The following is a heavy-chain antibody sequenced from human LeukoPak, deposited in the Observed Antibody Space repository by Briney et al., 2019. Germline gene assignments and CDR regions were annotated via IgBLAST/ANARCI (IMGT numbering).Heavy chain of an antibody. CDR2: ISSSSSYI. J-gene: IGHJ4*02. CDR3: ARGLGGNSDY. D-gene: IGHD4-23*01. CDR1: GFTFSSYE. Sequence: PGGSLRLSCAASGFTFSSYEMNWVRQAPGKGLEWVSSISSSSSYIYYADSVKGRFTISRDNAKNSLYLQLNSLRAEDTAMYYCARGLGGNSDYWGQGTLVTVSS. V-gene: IGHV3-21*01.